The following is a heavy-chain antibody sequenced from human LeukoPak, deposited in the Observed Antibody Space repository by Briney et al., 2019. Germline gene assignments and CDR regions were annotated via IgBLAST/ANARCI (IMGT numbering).Heavy chain of an antibody. CDR3: ARDRVLHYFDY. CDR1: GFTFSSHG. Sequence: PGRSLRLSCAASGFTFSSHGMHWVRQAPGQGLEWVAVIWYDVSDKDYADSVKGRFTISRDNSKNTLYLQMTSLRADDTAGYYCARDRVLHYFDYWGQGALVTVSS. D-gene: IGHD3-16*01. V-gene: IGHV3-33*01. CDR2: IWYDVSDK. J-gene: IGHJ4*02.